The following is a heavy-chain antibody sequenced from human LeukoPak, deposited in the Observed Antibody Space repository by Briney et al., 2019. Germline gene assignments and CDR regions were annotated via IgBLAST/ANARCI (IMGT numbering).Heavy chain of an antibody. CDR3: AKDWAHSSGTYHYFAY. D-gene: IGHD3-10*01. Sequence: GGSLRLSCAASGFTFSSYGMSWVRQAPGKGLEWVSAISGSGGSTYYADSVKGRFTISRDNSKNKLYLQMKSLRAEDTAVYFCAKDWAHSSGTYHYFAYWGQGTLVTVSS. J-gene: IGHJ4*02. CDR1: GFTFSSYG. V-gene: IGHV3-23*01. CDR2: ISGSGGST.